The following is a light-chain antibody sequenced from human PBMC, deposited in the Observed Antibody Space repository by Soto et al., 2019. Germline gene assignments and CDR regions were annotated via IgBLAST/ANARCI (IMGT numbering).Light chain of an antibody. Sequence: DIQMTQSPSTLSASVGDRVTITCRASQSISTWLAWYQQKPGKAPKLLIYKASSLEGGVPSRFSGSGSGTEFTLTISSLQPDEFATYYCQQYLNRWTFGQGTKV. CDR3: QQYLNRWT. V-gene: IGKV1-5*03. CDR2: KAS. J-gene: IGKJ1*01. CDR1: QSISTW.